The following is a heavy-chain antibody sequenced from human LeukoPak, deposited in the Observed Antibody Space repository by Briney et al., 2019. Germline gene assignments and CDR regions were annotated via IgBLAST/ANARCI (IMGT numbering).Heavy chain of an antibody. Sequence: PSETLSLTCTVSGYSISSGYFWGWMRQPPGKGLEWIGSIYQSETAHYNPSLKSRVTISVDTSKNQFSLKLRSVTAADTAVYYCARIEYSSSIDYWGQGILVTVSS. V-gene: IGHV4-38-2*02. CDR2: IYQSETA. D-gene: IGHD6-6*01. J-gene: IGHJ4*02. CDR3: ARIEYSSSIDY. CDR1: GYSISSGYF.